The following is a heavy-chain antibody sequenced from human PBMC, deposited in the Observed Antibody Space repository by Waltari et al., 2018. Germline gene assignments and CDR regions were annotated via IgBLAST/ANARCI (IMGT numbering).Heavy chain of an antibody. V-gene: IGHV4-34*01. Sequence: QVQLQQWGAGLLKPSETLSLTCAVYGGSFSGYYWSWIRPPPGKGLEWIGEINHSGSTNYNPSLKSRVTISVDTSKNQFSLKLSSVTAADTAVYYCASQLVAIYYYGMDVWGQGTTVTVSS. CDR2: INHSGST. J-gene: IGHJ6*02. CDR3: ASQLVAIYYYGMDV. D-gene: IGHD6-6*01. CDR1: GGSFSGYY.